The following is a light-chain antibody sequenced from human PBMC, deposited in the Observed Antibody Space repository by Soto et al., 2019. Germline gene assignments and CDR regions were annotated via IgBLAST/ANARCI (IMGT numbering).Light chain of an antibody. V-gene: IGKV3-15*01. CDR1: QSVSSF. CDR2: GAS. J-gene: IGKJ4*01. CDR3: QQYNNWPPLT. Sequence: IVLTQSPATLSLSPGDRATLYCMASQSVSSFLAWYQQKLGQAPRLLIDGASTRATDIPDRFSGSGSGTEFTLTISSLQSEDFAVYYCQQYNNWPPLTFGGGTKVDI.